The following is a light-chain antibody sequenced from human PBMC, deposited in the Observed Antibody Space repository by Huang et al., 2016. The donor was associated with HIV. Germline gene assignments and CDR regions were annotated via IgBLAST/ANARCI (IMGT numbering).Light chain of an antibody. CDR1: PSAYRY. V-gene: IGKV3-11*01. J-gene: IGKJ4*01. Sequence: EIVLTQSPATLSLSPGERATLSCRALPSAYRYLAWYQQKPGQAPRLLIHDASNRATGIPARFSGSGSGTDFTLTISSLEPEDFAVYYCQQRSNWPLTFGGGTKVEIK. CDR2: DAS. CDR3: QQRSNWPLT.